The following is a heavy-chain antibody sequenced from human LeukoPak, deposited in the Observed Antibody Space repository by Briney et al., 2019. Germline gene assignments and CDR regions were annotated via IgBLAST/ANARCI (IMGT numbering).Heavy chain of an antibody. V-gene: IGHV4-61*02. Sequence: SETLSLTCTVSGGSISSGSYYWSWIRQPAGKGLEWIGRIYTSGSTNYNPSLKSRVTMSVDTSKNQFSLKLSSVTAADTAVYYCARKEWYFDLWGRGTLVTVSS. CDR2: IYTSGST. CDR1: GGSISSGSYY. CDR3: ARKEWYFDL. J-gene: IGHJ2*01.